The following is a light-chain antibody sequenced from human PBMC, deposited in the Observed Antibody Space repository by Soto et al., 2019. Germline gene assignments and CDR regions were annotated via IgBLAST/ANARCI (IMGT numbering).Light chain of an antibody. CDR1: QSIGSY. V-gene: IGKV3-11*01. CDR2: DIS. CDR3: QQRSNWPT. Sequence: VMTQSPLSLPVIPGEPASISCRASQSIGSYLAWYQHKVGQAPRLLMYDISNRATGIPARFSSSGSGTDFTLTISSLEPEDFAVYYCQQRSNWPTFGQGTRLEIK. J-gene: IGKJ5*01.